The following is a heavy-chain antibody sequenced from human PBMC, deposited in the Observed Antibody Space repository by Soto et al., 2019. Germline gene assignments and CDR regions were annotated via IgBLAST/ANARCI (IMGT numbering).Heavy chain of an antibody. Sequence: QVQLQESGPGLVKPSETLSLICFVSGEAVGSGQSYWNWIRQAPGKGLEWIGHIFVTGATKDSASLKSRVTMSVDTSKSQISLTLTSVTAADSATYFCAGGRADSAGSSLGRRMDVWGQGTTVTVAS. D-gene: IGHD3-10*01. CDR3: AGGRADSAGSSLGRRMDV. CDR2: IFVTGAT. J-gene: IGHJ6*02. V-gene: IGHV4-61*01. CDR1: GEAVGSGQSY.